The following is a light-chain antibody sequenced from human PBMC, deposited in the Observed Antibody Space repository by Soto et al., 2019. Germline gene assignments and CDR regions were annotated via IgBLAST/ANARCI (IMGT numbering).Light chain of an antibody. CDR2: DAS. CDR1: QRISSW. J-gene: IGKJ1*01. CDR3: QQYNSLVT. V-gene: IGKV1-5*01. Sequence: DIQMTQSPSTLSASVGDRVTITCRASQRISSWLAWYQQKPGKAPKLLIYDASSLESGVPSRFSGSGSGTEFTFTISSLQPDDFATYYCQQYNSLVTFGQGTKVEIK.